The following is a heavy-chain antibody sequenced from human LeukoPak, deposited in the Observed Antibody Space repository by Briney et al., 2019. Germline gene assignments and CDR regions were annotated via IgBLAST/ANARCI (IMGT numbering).Heavy chain of an antibody. V-gene: IGHV3-66*01. J-gene: IGHJ4*02. CDR1: GFTVSSNY. CDR2: IYSGGST. Sequence: PGESLRLSCAASGFTVSSNYMSWVRQAPGQGLEWVSVIYSGGSTYYADSVKGRFAISRDNSKNTLYLQMNSLRAEDTAVYYCARGAYGSGSYYPDYWGQGTLVTVSS. D-gene: IGHD3-10*01. CDR3: ARGAYGSGSYYPDY.